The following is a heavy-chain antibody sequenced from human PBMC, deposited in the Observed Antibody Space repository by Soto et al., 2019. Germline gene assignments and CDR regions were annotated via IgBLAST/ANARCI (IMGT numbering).Heavy chain of an antibody. D-gene: IGHD3-22*01. CDR3: ARRGAYYDSSGYANDV. CDR2: INHSESP. CDR1: GGSLSGYC. J-gene: IGHJ3*01. V-gene: IGHV4-34*01. Sequence: SETLSLTCAVYGGSLSGYCWSWIRQHPGKGLEWMGEINHSESPNYNPSLKSRATISVDTSRNQFYLKLTSVTARDTAVYYCARRGAYYDSSGYANDVWGQGTMVT.